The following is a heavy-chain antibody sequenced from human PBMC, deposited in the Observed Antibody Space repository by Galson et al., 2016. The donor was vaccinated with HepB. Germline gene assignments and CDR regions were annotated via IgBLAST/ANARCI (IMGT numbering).Heavy chain of an antibody. V-gene: IGHV3-53*01. J-gene: IGHJ4*02. CDR1: GFLVSSSF. CDR3: AREAPIAAPGANDC. D-gene: IGHD6-13*01. CDR2: MYPRGDT. Sequence: SLRLSCAASGFLVSSSFVSWVRQTPGTGLEWVTVMYPRGDTHYSDSVKGRFTISRDNSKNTLYLQMNSLRAEDTAIYYCAREAPIAAPGANDCWGQGTQVTVSS.